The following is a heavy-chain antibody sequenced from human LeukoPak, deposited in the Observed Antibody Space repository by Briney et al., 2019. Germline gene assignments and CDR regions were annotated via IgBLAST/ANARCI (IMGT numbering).Heavy chain of an antibody. J-gene: IGHJ4*02. CDR3: ARELPYYYGSGVDY. D-gene: IGHD3-10*01. Sequence: SETLSLTCTVSGGSISSSSYYWGWIRQPPGKGLEWIGSIYYSGSTYYNPSLKSRVTISVDTSKNQFSLKLSSVTAADTAVYYCARELPYYYGSGVDYWGQGTLVTVSS. V-gene: IGHV4-39*07. CDR2: IYYSGST. CDR1: GGSISSSSYY.